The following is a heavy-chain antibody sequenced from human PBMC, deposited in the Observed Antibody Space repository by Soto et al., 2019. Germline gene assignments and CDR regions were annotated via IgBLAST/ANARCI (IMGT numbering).Heavy chain of an antibody. CDR1: GGSISSGGYS. J-gene: IGHJ4*02. CDR2: IYHSGST. CDR3: ARENNVLPGGYFDY. V-gene: IGHV4-30-2*01. Sequence: QLQLQESGSGLVEPSQTLSLTCAVSGGSISSGGYSWSWIRQPPGKGLEWIGYIYHSGSTYYNPSLKRRVTISVDRSKNQCSLKLSSVTAADTAVYYCARENNVLPGGYFDYWGQGTLVTVSS. D-gene: IGHD3-10*01.